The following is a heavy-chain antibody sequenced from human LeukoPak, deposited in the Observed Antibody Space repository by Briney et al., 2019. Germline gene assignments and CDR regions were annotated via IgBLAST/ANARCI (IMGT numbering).Heavy chain of an antibody. V-gene: IGHV3-23*01. CDR2: IIGSGGSP. D-gene: IGHD3-3*01. J-gene: IGHJ4*02. Sequence: GGSLRLSCAASGFTISSYAMSWVGRAPGKGLEWVLGIIGSGGSPYSADSVKGRFTISRDNAKNTLYLQMNGLRAEDTAVYYCAKGGILEWLFSYFDCWGQGTLVTVSS. CDR1: GFTISSYA. CDR3: AKGGILEWLFSYFDC.